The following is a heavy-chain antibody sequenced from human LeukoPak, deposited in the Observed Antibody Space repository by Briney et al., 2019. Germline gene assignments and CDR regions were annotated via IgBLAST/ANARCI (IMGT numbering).Heavy chain of an antibody. Sequence: SETLSLTCTVSGGSIGNYFWNWIRQPPGKGLEWIGYILNSGTRNYNPSPKSRVTISTDTSKNQFSLKLSSVTAADTAVYYCARQRDGYLFLDSWGQGTLVTVSS. V-gene: IGHV4-59*03. D-gene: IGHD5-24*01. CDR3: ARQRDGYLFLDS. J-gene: IGHJ4*02. CDR2: ILNSGTR. CDR1: GGSIGNYF.